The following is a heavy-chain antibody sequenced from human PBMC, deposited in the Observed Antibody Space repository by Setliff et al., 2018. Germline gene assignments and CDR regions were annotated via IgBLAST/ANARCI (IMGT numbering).Heavy chain of an antibody. J-gene: IGHJ6*03. CDR3: ARDKLWLMGYYYYYYMEV. CDR1: GYTFTSYA. Sequence: VKVSSKASGYTFTSYAMHWVRQAPGQRLEWMGWINAGNGNTKYSKKFQGRVNITRDTSASKAYMELSSLRSEETAVYYCARDKLWLMGYYYYYYMEVWGKGTTVTVSS. CDR2: INAGNGNT. V-gene: IGHV1-3*01. D-gene: IGHD5-18*01.